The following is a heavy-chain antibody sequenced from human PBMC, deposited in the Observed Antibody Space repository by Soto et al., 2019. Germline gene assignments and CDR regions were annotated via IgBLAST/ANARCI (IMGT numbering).Heavy chain of an antibody. J-gene: IGHJ5*02. CDR2: ITTSSAYI. Sequence: ERQLVESGGCLVKPGGSLRLSCAASGFTFNTYDINWVRQAPGKGLEWVSSITTSSAYIYYADSLKGRITISRDNAKNSLFLQMNSLRAEDTAVYYCVRSGTARLLRHSWFDTWGQGTLVTVSS. CDR1: GFTFNTYD. D-gene: IGHD2-21*01. CDR3: VRSGTARLLRHSWFDT. V-gene: IGHV3-21*01.